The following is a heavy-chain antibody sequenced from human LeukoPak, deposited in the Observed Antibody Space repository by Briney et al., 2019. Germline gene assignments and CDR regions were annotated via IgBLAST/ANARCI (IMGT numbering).Heavy chain of an antibody. CDR3: ARARGIMVRGVYYYYYGMDV. CDR2: IYYSGST. D-gene: IGHD3-10*01. CDR1: GGSISSSSYY. Sequence: PSETLSLTCTVSGGSISSSSYYWGWIRQPPGKGLEWIGSIYYSGSTYYNPSLKSRVTISVDTSKNQFSLKLSSVTAADTAVYYCARARGIMVRGVYYYYYGMDVWGQGTTVTVSS. V-gene: IGHV4-39*07. J-gene: IGHJ6*02.